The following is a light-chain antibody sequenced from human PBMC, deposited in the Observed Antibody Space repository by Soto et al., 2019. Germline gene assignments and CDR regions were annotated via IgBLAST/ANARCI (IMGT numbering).Light chain of an antibody. CDR3: ATWDASLSGRV. CDR1: SSNIGSNY. CDR2: RNN. Sequence: QSVLTQPPSASETPGQRVTISCSGSSSNIGSNYVCWYQQLPGTAPKLLIYRNNQRPSGVPDRFSGSKSDTSASLAISGLRSEDEADYYCATWDASLSGRVFGGGTKLTVL. V-gene: IGLV1-47*01. J-gene: IGLJ3*02.